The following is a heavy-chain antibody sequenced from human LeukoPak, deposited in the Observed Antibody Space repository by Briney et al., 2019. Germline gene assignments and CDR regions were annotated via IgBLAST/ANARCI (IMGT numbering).Heavy chain of an antibody. D-gene: IGHD3-16*02. CDR2: IYVTGT. Sequence: SESLSLTCTVSGGSIGTYYWSWVRQSPGTGLEWIGYIYVTGTRYNPYLQSRVTISVDRSRNQFFLKMTSVTAADTAVYYCARPIGGGIEDMDVWGRGTKVTVSS. V-gene: IGHV4-4*09. CDR1: GGSIGTYY. J-gene: IGHJ6*03. CDR3: ARPIGGGIEDMDV.